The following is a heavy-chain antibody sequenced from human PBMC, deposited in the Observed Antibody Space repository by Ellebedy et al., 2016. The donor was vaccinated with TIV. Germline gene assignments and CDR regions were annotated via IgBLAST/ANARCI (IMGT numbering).Heavy chain of an antibody. CDR2: VSAYNGKT. CDR1: GYTFTIYG. J-gene: IGHJ4*02. V-gene: IGHV1-18*01. CDR3: ARDQAVVAATPDY. Sequence: AASVKVSCKASGYTFTIYGISWVRQAPGQGLEWMGWVSAYNGKTHYAQKLQGRVTMTTDTSTSTAYMELRSLRSDDTAVYYCARDQAVVAATPDYWGQGTLVTVSS. D-gene: IGHD2-15*01.